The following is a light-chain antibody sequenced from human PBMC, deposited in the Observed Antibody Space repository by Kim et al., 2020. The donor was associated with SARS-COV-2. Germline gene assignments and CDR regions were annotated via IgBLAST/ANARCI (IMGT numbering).Light chain of an antibody. J-gene: IGKJ1*01. CDR3: LQYDNSRT. V-gene: IGKV3-20*01. CDR1: QSVSSSY. CDR2: RAS. Sequence: EIVLTQSPGTLSLSPGERATLSCRASQSVSSSYLAWYQQKPGQAPRLLIYRASSRATGIPDRFSGSGSGTDFTLTISRLEPEDFAVYYGLQYDNSRTFGQGTKLEI.